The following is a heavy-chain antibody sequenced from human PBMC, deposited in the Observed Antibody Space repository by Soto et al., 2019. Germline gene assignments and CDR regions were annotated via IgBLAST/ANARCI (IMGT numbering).Heavy chain of an antibody. CDR1: GYTFTDYY. CDR3: ARVIRCSSTSCHPSRY. Sequence: QVQLVQSGAEVTKPGASVKVSCKASGYTFTDYYMHWVRQAPGQGLEWMGWINPTSGGTNYAQNFQGRVTMTRDTSISTGYMEVRSLRTDDTAVYDCARVIRCSSTSCHPSRYCGQGTLVTVSS. D-gene: IGHD2-2*01. CDR2: INPTSGGT. J-gene: IGHJ4*02. V-gene: IGHV1-2*02.